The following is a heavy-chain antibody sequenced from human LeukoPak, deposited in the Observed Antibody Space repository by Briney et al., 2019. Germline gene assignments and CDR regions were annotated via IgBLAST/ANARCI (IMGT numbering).Heavy chain of an antibody. CDR3: ARSGVVTVIRDNCFDP. V-gene: IGHV3-21*01. J-gene: IGHJ5*02. Sequence: KPGGSLRLSCAASGFTSRSYTVTWVRQAPGKGLEWVSSISSSSSYIYYADSLKGRFTISRDNAKNSLFLQMNSLRAEDTAVYYCARSGVVTVIRDNCFDPWGQGTLVTVSS. CDR1: GFTSRSYT. D-gene: IGHD4-23*01. CDR2: ISSSSSYI.